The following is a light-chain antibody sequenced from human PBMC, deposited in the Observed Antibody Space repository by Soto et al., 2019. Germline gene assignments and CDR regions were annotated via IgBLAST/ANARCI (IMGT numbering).Light chain of an antibody. Sequence: DIQMTQSPSTLSASVGDRVTITCRASQSISNWLAWYQQKPGKAPTLLIYDVSRLESGVPSRFSGSGSGTELTLTINSLKNDDFETYYCQQYDSYYTFGQGTKVDI. J-gene: IGKJ2*01. V-gene: IGKV1-5*01. CDR2: DVS. CDR1: QSISNW. CDR3: QQYDSYYT.